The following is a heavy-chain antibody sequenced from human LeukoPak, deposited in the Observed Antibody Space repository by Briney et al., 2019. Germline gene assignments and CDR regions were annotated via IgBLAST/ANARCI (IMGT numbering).Heavy chain of an antibody. CDR1: GFTFSSYD. Sequence: GGSLRLSCAASGFTFSSYDMHWVRQAPGKGLEWVAFIRYDGSNKYYVDSVRGRFTISRDNSKNTLYLQMNSLRAEDTAVYYCARDGGPHDYGDSGWGQGTLVTVSS. J-gene: IGHJ4*02. V-gene: IGHV3-30*02. CDR3: ARDGGPHDYGDSG. D-gene: IGHD4-17*01. CDR2: IRYDGSNK.